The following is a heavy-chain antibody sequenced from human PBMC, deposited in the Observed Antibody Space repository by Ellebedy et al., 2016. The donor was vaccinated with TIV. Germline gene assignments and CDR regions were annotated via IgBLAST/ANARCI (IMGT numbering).Heavy chain of an antibody. CDR3: ARRLRASGSFWFDP. D-gene: IGHD3-10*01. CDR1: GDSVSVDSINTY. V-gene: IGHV4-4*07. J-gene: IGHJ5*02. CDR2: IQTNGST. Sequence: SETLSLTCTVSGDSVSVDSINTYWTWIRQPAGKGLEWIGRIQTNGSTNYKSSLTSRVTMSLDTSKNQFSLKLNSVTAADTAVYYCARRLRASGSFWFDPWGQGILVTVFS.